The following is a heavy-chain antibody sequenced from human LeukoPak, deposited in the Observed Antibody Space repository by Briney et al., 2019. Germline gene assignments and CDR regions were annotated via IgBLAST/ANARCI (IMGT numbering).Heavy chain of an antibody. CDR2: ISSSSSYI. V-gene: IGHV3-21*01. J-gene: IGHJ6*03. CDR3: ARDGSGYCSGGSCYYPSYYYYYMDV. Sequence: GGSLRLSCAASGFTFSSYSMNWVRQAPGKGLEWVSYISSSSSYIYYADSVKGRFTISRDNAKNSLYLQMNSLRAEGTAVYYCARDGSGYCSGGSCYYPSYYYYYMDVWGKGTTVTVS. CDR1: GFTFSSYS. D-gene: IGHD2-15*01.